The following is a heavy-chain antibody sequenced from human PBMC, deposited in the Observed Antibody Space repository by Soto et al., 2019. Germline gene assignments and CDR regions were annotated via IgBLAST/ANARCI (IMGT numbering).Heavy chain of an antibody. CDR3: ARVKAQILSSGWYGGDDI. CDR2: IRDSGGSA. Sequence: ESGGGLVQPGGSLRLSCAASGFTFSTYSMTWVRQAPGKGLEWVSTIRDSGGSAHYADSVRGRFTISRDNSKNTLFLQMNSLRAEDTALYYCARVKAQILSSGWYGGDDIWGQGTVVTVSS. V-gene: IGHV3-23*01. J-gene: IGHJ3*02. CDR1: GFTFSTYS. D-gene: IGHD6-19*01.